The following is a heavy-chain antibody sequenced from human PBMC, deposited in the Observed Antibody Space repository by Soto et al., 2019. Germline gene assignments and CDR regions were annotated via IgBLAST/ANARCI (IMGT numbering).Heavy chain of an antibody. D-gene: IGHD3-9*01. Sequence: HPGGSLRLSCAASGFTFSSYGMHWVRQAPGKGLEWVAVISYDGSNKYYADSVKGRFTISRDNSKNTLYLQMNSLRAEDTAVYYCAKDRHDILTGYYDYWGQGTLVTVSS. V-gene: IGHV3-30*18. CDR2: ISYDGSNK. CDR3: AKDRHDILTGYYDY. CDR1: GFTFSSYG. J-gene: IGHJ4*02.